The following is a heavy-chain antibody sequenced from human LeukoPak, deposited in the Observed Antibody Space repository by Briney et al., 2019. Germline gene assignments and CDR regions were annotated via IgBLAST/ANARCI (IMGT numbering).Heavy chain of an antibody. J-gene: IGHJ6*02. CDR1: GLTFSSYW. CDR2: IRQDGSEK. CDR3: ARGRLNNYYYGMDV. V-gene: IGHV3-7*01. Sequence: GGSLRLSCAASGLTFSSYWMNWVRQAPGKGLEWVANIRQDGSEKYYVDSVNGRFTISRDNARNSLYLQMNSLRAEDTAVYYCARGRLNNYYYGMDVWGQGTTVTVSS. D-gene: IGHD6-25*01.